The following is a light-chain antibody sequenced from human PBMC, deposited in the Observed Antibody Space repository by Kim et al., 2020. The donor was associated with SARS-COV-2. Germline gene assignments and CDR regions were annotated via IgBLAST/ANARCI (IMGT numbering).Light chain of an antibody. Sequence: DIQMTQSPSSLSASVGDRVTITCRASQSISTYLNWYQQKPGKVPNLLIYAASSLQSGVPSRFGGSGSGTDFTLTISSLQPEDFATYYCQQSYSTPWTFGQGTKVEIK. CDR2: AAS. CDR3: QQSYSTPWT. V-gene: IGKV1-39*01. J-gene: IGKJ1*01. CDR1: QSISTY.